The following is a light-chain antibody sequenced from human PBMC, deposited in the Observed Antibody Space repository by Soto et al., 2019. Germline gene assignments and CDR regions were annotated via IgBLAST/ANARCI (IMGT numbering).Light chain of an antibody. CDR2: AAS. V-gene: IGKV3-11*01. Sequence: DIVLTQSPATLSLSPGQRATLSCRASQSVGNYLAWYQQTPGQAPRLLIYAASNWATGIPARFSGSGSGTDFTLTISYLEHEDFAIYYCHQYSNWPPCTFGPGTKVDIK. J-gene: IGKJ1*01. CDR3: HQYSNWPPCT. CDR1: QSVGNY.